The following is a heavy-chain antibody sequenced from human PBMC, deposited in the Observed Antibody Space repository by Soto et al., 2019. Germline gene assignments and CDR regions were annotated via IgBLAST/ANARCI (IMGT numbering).Heavy chain of an antibody. V-gene: IGHV4-59*01. CDR2: IYYSGSS. Sequence: SETLSLTCTVSGGSISSYYWTWIRQPPGKGLEWIGCIYYSGSSNYNPSLKSRVTISVDMSKNQFSLKLSSVTVADTAVYYCARARYGEISIWGRGTLVTGSS. J-gene: IGHJ4*02. D-gene: IGHD4-17*01. CDR3: ARARYGEISI. CDR1: GGSISSYY.